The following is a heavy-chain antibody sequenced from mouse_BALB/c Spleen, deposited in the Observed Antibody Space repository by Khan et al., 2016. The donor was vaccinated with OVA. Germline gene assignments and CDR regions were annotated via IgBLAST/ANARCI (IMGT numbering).Heavy chain of an antibody. V-gene: IGHV1S137*01. D-gene: IGHD2-3*01. CDR1: GYTFTDYA. Sequence: VRLQQSGPELVRPGVSVKISCKGSGYTFTDYAMYWVKQSHAKSLEWIGLISTYSGNTNYNQKFKGKATMTVDKSSSTAYMELARLTSEDSAIYYCARPAYDGYYDYWGQGTTLTVSS. CDR2: ISTYSGNT. CDR3: ARPAYDGYYDY. J-gene: IGHJ2*01.